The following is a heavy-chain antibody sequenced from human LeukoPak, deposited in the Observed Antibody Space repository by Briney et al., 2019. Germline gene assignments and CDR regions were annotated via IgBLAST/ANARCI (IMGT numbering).Heavy chain of an antibody. J-gene: IGHJ1*01. CDR3: AKGSKGGMIVPGERPKYFQE. CDR1: GFTFSSYA. V-gene: IGHV3-23*01. Sequence: GGSLRLSCAASGFTFSSYAMSWVRQAPGKGLEWVSGISGSGGSAYYADSVKGRFTISRDISKSTLYLQMNSLRAEDTAVYYCAKGSKGGMIVPGERPKYFQEWGQGTLVTVSS. D-gene: IGHD3-10*01. CDR2: ISGSGGSA.